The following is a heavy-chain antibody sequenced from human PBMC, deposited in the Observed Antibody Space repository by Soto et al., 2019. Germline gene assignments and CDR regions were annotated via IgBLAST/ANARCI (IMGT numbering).Heavy chain of an antibody. Sequence: QLQLQESGPGLVKPSETLSLTCTVSGGSISSSSYYWGWIRQPPGKGLEWIGSIYYSGSTYYNPSLKSRVTISVDTSKNQFSLKLSSVTAADTAVYYCAREGYSSSWYLGDYYYYYGMDVWGQGTTVTVSS. V-gene: IGHV4-39*02. J-gene: IGHJ6*02. CDR3: AREGYSSSWYLGDYYYYYGMDV. D-gene: IGHD6-13*01. CDR1: GGSISSSSYY. CDR2: IYYSGST.